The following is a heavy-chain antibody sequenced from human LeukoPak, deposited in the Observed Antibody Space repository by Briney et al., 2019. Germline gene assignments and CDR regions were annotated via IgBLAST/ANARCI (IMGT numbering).Heavy chain of an antibody. V-gene: IGHV1-69*04. CDR2: IIPILGIA. Sequence: GASVKVSCKASGGTFSSYAISWVRQAPGQGLEWMGRIIPILGIANYAQKFQGRVTITANKSTSTAYMELSSLRSEDTAVYYCASQPSRYCSSTSCYAIYYYYGMDVWGQGPRSPSP. CDR1: GGTFSSYA. CDR3: ASQPSRYCSSTSCYAIYYYYGMDV. D-gene: IGHD2-2*01. J-gene: IGHJ6*02.